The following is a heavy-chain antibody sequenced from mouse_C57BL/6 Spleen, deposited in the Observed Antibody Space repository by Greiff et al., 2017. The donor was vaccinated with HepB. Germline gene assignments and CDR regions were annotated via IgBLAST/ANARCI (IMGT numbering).Heavy chain of an antibody. CDR3: TDPREGWLLGFAY. D-gene: IGHD2-3*01. J-gene: IGHJ3*01. CDR2: IDPENGDT. CDR1: VFNIKDDY. V-gene: IGHV14-4*01. Sequence: VQLQQSGAELVRPGASVKLSCTASVFNIKDDYMHWVKQRPEQGLEWIGWIDPENGDTEYASKFQGKATITADTSSNTAYLQLSSLTSEDTAVYYGTDPREGWLLGFAYWGQGTLVTVSA.